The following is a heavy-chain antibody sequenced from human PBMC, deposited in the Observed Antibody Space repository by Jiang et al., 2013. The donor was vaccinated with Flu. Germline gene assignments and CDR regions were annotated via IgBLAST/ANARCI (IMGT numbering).Heavy chain of an antibody. D-gene: IGHD3-16*01. CDR2: TYYSGSA. J-gene: IGHJ4*02. V-gene: IGHV4-39*07. CDR1: GGSISSNSYL. CDR3: AGGVTTPDY. Sequence: GLVKPSETLSLTCTVSGGSISSNSYLWGWIRQPPGKGLEWIGNTYYSGSAYYNSSLRSRVTISVDTSKTQFSLKLNSVTAADTAVYYCAGGVTTPDYWGQGALVTVSS.